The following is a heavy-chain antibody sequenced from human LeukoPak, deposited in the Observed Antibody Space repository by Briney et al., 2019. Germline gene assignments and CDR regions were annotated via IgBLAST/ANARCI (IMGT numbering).Heavy chain of an antibody. Sequence: SETLSLTCTVSGGSISSYYWSWIRQPPGKGLEWIGYIYYSGSTNYNPSLKSRVTISVDTSKNQFSLKLSSVTAADTAVYYCARHKSGSYYSFDYWGQGTLVTVSA. CDR3: ARHKSGSYYSFDY. CDR2: IYYSGST. V-gene: IGHV4-59*08. J-gene: IGHJ4*02. D-gene: IGHD1-26*01. CDR1: GGSISSYY.